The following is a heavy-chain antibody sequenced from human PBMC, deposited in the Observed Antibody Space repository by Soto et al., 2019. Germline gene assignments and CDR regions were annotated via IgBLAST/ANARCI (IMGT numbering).Heavy chain of an antibody. CDR3: ASLSRPHKTVTTVKNWFDP. V-gene: IGHV4-34*01. D-gene: IGHD4-17*01. CDR2: INHSGST. J-gene: IGHJ5*02. Sequence: QVQLQQWGAGLLKPSETLSLTCAVYGGSFSGYYWSWIRQPPGKGLEWIGEINHSGSTNYNPSLKSRVTISVDTSKNQFSLKLSSVTAADTAVYYCASLSRPHKTVTTVKNWFDPWGQGTLVTVSS. CDR1: GGSFSGYY.